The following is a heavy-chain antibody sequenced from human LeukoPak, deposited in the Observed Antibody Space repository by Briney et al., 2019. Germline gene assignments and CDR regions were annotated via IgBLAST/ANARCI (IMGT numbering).Heavy chain of an antibody. J-gene: IGHJ6*02. CDR2: INHSGST. Sequence: SETLSLTCAVYGGSFSGYYWSWIRQPPGKGLEWIGEINHSGSTNYNPSLKSRVTISVDTSKNQSSLKLSSVTAADTAVYYCASPGAPVRRIAARPNYYYGMDVWGQGTTVTVSS. CDR1: GGSFSGYY. V-gene: IGHV4-34*01. CDR3: ASPGAPVRRIAARPNYYYGMDV. D-gene: IGHD6-6*01.